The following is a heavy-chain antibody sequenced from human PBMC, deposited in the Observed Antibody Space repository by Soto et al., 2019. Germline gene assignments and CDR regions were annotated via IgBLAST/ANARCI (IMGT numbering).Heavy chain of an antibody. J-gene: IGHJ4*02. CDR1: GFTFSSYG. CDR2: ILYDGTKK. V-gene: IGHV3-30*18. Sequence: PGWSLRLSCAASGFTFSSYGMHWVLQAPGKGLEWVAVILYDGTKKYYADSMKGLFTISRDNSKNTLYLQMNSLRAEDTAVYYCAKDRGALRWSEEHYYFDYWGQGTLVTVSS. D-gene: IGHD2-15*01. CDR3: AKDRGALRWSEEHYYFDY.